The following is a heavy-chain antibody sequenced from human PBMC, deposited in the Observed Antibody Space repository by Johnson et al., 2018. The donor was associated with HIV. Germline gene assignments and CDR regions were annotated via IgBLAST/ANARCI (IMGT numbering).Heavy chain of an antibody. CDR1: GFTFSSYG. D-gene: IGHD3-22*01. J-gene: IGHJ3*02. CDR2: IASDGSNK. CDR3: AKGGADYSDSRGYSENDAFDI. V-gene: IGHV3-33*05. Sequence: QVQLVESGGGVVQPGRSLRLSCAASGFTFSSYGMHWVRQAPGKGLEWVAVIASDGSNKYYADSVKGRFTISRDNSKNTLYLQMNSLRAEDTAVYYCAKGGADYSDSRGYSENDAFDIWGQGTMVTVSS.